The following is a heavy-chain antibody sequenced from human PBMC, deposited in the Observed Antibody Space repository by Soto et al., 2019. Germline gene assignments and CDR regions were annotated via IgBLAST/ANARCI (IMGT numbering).Heavy chain of an antibody. CDR1: GFTFSDYV. V-gene: IGHV3-33*01. Sequence: QVQLVESGGGVVQPGRSLRLSCAASGFTFSDYVMHWVRQAPGKGLDWVTLIWYDGSEKYYADSVKGRCTISSDNSKNKLSLQMHGLRVEDTAVYSGAREGSGSDTMVRGVTAFDFWGQGTLVTFAS. CDR3: AREGSGSDTMVRGVTAFDF. CDR2: IWYDGSEK. D-gene: IGHD3-10*01. J-gene: IGHJ4*02.